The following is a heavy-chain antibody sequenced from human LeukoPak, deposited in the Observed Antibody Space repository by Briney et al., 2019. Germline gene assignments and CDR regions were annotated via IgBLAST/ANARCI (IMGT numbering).Heavy chain of an antibody. CDR1: GFTVRSNY. CDR3: ASSREYSSGLWYYYMDV. CDR2: INHSGTT. D-gene: IGHD6-25*01. J-gene: IGHJ6*03. V-gene: IGHV4-34*01. Sequence: GSLRLSCAASGFTVRSNYMSWIRQPPGKGLEWNGEINHSGTTNYNPSLKSRVTISIDMSRNQFSLKLSSVTAADTAVYYCASSREYSSGLWYYYMDVWGKGTTVTVSS.